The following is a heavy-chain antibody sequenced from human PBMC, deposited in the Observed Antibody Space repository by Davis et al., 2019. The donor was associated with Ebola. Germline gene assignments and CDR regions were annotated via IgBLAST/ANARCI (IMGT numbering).Heavy chain of an antibody. V-gene: IGHV4-31*03. CDR3: ARGGASTIAVYPFDY. CDR2: IYYSGST. Sequence: MPSETLSLTCTVSGGSISSGGYYWSWIRQHPGKGLEWIGYIYYSGSTYYNPSLKSRVTISVDTSKNQFSLKLSSVTAADTAVYYCARGGASTIAVYPFDYWGQGTLVIVSS. J-gene: IGHJ4*02. CDR1: GGSISSGGYY. D-gene: IGHD2-15*01.